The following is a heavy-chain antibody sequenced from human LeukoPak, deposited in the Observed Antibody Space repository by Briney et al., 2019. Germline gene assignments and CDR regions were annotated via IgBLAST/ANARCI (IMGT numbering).Heavy chain of an antibody. Sequence: GGSLRLSCAASGFTVSTYAMSWVRQAPGKGLEWVSAIGGSDGVTYYADSMKGRFIISRDNSKNTLFLQMNTLRAEDTAVYYCAKVRGGGLSHCFDSWGQGTLVTVSS. V-gene: IGHV3-23*01. CDR2: IGGSDGVT. J-gene: IGHJ4*02. CDR1: GFTVSTYA. CDR3: AKVRGGGLSHCFDS. D-gene: IGHD2-15*01.